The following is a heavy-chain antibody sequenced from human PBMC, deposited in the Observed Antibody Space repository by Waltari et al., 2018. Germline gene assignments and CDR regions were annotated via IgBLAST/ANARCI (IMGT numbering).Heavy chain of an antibody. D-gene: IGHD3-22*01. V-gene: IGHV3-30*04. CDR3: ARDYCDRTNCHGMDV. CDR2: ILYNERNI. CDR1: EFTFSSYA. J-gene: IGHJ6*02. Sequence: QVQLVESGGGVVQPGRSLRLSCAASEFTFSSYAMHWVRQAPGKGLEWAAVILYNERNIYYIDSVKGRFTISRDNSRKTLYLQMNSLRPEDTAVYYCARDYCDRTNCHGMDVWGQGTTVTVSS.